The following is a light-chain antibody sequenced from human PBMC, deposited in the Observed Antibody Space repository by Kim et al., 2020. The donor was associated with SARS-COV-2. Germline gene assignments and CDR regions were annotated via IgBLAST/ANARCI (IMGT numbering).Light chain of an antibody. V-gene: IGLV3-19*01. Sequence: SSELTQDPAVSVALGQTVRITCQGDSLRSYYTTWYQQKPGQAPIVVVYGKNNRPSGIPDRFSGSSSGNTASLTITGTQAGDEADYYCNSRDNNDYVLFCGGTRLTVL. CDR1: SLRSYY. CDR3: NSRDNNDYVL. CDR2: GKN. J-gene: IGLJ2*01.